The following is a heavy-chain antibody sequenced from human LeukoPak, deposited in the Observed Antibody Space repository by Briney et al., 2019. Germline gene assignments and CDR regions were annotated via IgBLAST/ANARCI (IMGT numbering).Heavy chain of an antibody. CDR2: IYYIGST. CDR3: ARDDQYCSSTSCRGLDAFDI. D-gene: IGHD2-2*01. J-gene: IGHJ3*02. Sequence: SQTLSLTCTVSGGSISSGGYYWSWIRQHPGEGLEWIGYIYYIGSTYYNPSLTIRVTISVDTSKNQYSLKLSSVTAADTAVYYCARDDQYCSSTSCRGLDAFDIWGQGTMVTVSS. V-gene: IGHV4-31*03. CDR1: GGSISSGGYY.